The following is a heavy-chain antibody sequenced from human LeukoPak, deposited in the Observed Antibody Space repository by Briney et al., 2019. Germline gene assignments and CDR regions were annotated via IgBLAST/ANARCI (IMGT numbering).Heavy chain of an antibody. CDR2: ISGSSGII. D-gene: IGHD5-18*01. J-gene: IGHJ4*02. V-gene: IGHV3-48*01. CDR3: ARVRGYSYGYYDR. Sequence: GGSLRLSCAASGFTLNTYTMNWVRQAPGKGLEWVSYISGSSGIIDYADSVRGRFTISRDNSKNTLYLQMNSLRAEDTAVYYCARVRGYSYGYYDRWGQGTLVTVSS. CDR1: GFTLNTYT.